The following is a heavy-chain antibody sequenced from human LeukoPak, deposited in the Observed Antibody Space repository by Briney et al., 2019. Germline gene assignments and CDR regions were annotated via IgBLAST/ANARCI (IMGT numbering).Heavy chain of an antibody. CDR2: INPNSGGT. CDR3: ASSEGTVTREYYYYGMDV. J-gene: IGHJ6*02. V-gene: IGHV1-2*02. D-gene: IGHD4-17*01. Sequence: ASVKVSCKASGYTFTGYYMHWVRPAPGQGLEWMGWINPNSGGTNYAQKFQGRVTMTRDTSISTAYMELSRLRSDDTAVYYCASSEGTVTREYYYYGMDVWGQGTTVTVSS. CDR1: GYTFTGYY.